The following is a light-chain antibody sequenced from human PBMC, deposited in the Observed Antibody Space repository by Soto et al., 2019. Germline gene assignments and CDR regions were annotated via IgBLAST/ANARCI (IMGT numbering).Light chain of an antibody. CDR2: GNT. J-gene: IGLJ2*01. V-gene: IGLV1-40*01. CDR3: QSYDSSLSGYVV. Sequence: QSVLTQPPSVSGAPGQRVTISCTGSSSNIRAPYDVHWYQQLPGTAPKLLIYGNTNRPSGVPDRFSGSKSGTSASLAITGLQAEDEADYYCQSYDSSLSGYVVFGGGTKLTVL. CDR1: SSNIRAPYD.